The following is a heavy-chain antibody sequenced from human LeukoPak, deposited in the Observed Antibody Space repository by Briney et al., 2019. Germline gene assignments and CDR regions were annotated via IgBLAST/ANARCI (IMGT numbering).Heavy chain of an antibody. CDR3: ARRGSSGWYRAFDI. V-gene: IGHV3-7*01. D-gene: IGHD6-19*01. CDR2: IKQDGSEK. Sequence: GGSLRLSCAASGFTFSSYWMSWVRQAPGKGLEWVANIKQDGSEKYYVDSVKGRFTISRDNAKNSLYLQMNSPRAEDTAVYYCARRGSSGWYRAFDIWGQGTMVTVSS. CDR1: GFTFSSYW. J-gene: IGHJ3*02.